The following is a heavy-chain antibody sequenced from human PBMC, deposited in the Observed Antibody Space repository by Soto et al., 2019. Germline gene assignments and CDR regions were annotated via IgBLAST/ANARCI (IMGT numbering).Heavy chain of an antibody. CDR1: GFTLETYS. CDR3: ARNYGLFDF. Sequence: XESLLLSCAASGFTLETYSMSWVRQAPGKGLECVSSISRSGGAIHYADSVKGRFVISRDNAENSLYLRMSSLRAEDTAVYYCARNYGLFDFWGQGTLVTVSS. V-gene: IGHV3-21*01. J-gene: IGHJ4*02. CDR2: ISRSGGAI. D-gene: IGHD4-17*01.